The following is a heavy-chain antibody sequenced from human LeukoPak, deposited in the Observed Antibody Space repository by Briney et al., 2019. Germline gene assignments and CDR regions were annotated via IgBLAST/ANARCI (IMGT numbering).Heavy chain of an antibody. CDR1: GGSISSFY. Sequence: RPSETLSLTCSVSGGSISSFYWNWIRQPPGKGLEWIGYMSNSGGTNYNPSLKSRLTISVDTSKNHLSLRLSSVTAADTAVYYCARMYSGTSYYFDYWGQGTLVTVSS. CDR2: MSNSGGT. J-gene: IGHJ4*02. V-gene: IGHV4-59*01. CDR3: ARMYSGTSYYFDY. D-gene: IGHD1-26*01.